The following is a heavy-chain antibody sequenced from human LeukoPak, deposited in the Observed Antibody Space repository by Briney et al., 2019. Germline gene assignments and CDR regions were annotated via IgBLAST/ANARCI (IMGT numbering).Heavy chain of an antibody. CDR3: ARAYYDFWSGSEYFQH. J-gene: IGHJ1*01. V-gene: IGHV1-69*05. Sequence: SVKVSCKASGGTFSSYAISWVRQAPGQGLEWMGGIIPIFGTANYAQKFQGRVTITTDESTSTAYMELSSLRSEDTAVYYCARAYYDFWSGSEYFQHWGQGTLVTVSS. CDR1: GGTFSSYA. CDR2: IIPIFGTA. D-gene: IGHD3-3*01.